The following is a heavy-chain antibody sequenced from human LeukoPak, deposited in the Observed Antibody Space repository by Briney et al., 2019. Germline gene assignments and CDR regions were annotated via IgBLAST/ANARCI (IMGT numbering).Heavy chain of an antibody. Sequence: GGSLRLSCAASGFTFSSYGMHWVRQAPGKGLEWVAVISYDGSNKYYADSVKGRFTISRDNSKNTLYLQMNSLRAEDTAVYYCAKEDYAPFDYWGQGTLVTVSS. V-gene: IGHV3-30*18. J-gene: IGHJ4*02. CDR3: AKEDYAPFDY. CDR1: GFTFSSYG. D-gene: IGHD4-17*01. CDR2: ISYDGSNK.